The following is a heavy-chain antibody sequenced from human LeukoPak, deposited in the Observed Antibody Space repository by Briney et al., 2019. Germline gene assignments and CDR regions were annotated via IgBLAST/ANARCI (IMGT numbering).Heavy chain of an antibody. J-gene: IGHJ5*02. V-gene: IGHV4-34*01. CDR2: INHSGST. D-gene: IGHD3-10*01. CDR1: GGSFSGYY. Sequence: KPSETLSLTCAVYGGSFSGYYWSWIRQPPGKGLEWIGEINHSGSTNYNPSLKSRVTISVDTSKNQFSLKLSSVTAADTAVYYCARARGVIIRNSADPWGQGTLVTVSS. CDR3: ARARGVIIRNSADP.